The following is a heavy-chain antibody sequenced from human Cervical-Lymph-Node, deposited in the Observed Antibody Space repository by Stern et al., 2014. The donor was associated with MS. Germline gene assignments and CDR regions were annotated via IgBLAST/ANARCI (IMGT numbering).Heavy chain of an antibody. Sequence: EVQLVQSGGDLVQPGGSLRLSCAASGFTFNKYAMNWVRQAPGKGLEWVSTISGSGGSIYYADSVKGRFNISRDNSENTLYLQMHSLRAEDTAIYYCAKQYFDSSGYSYYYGMDVWGQGTTVTVSS. J-gene: IGHJ6*02. CDR2: ISGSGGSI. CDR3: AKQYFDSSGYSYYYGMDV. D-gene: IGHD3-22*01. CDR1: GFTFNKYA. V-gene: IGHV3-23*04.